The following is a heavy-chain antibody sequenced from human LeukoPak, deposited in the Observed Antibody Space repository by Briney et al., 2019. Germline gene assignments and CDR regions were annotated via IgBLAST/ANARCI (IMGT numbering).Heavy chain of an antibody. J-gene: IGHJ4*02. CDR1: GGSFSGCC. Sequence: SETLSLTCAVYGGSFSGCCWSWIRQPPGKGLEWIGEINHSGSTNYNPSLKSRVTISVDTSKNQFSLKLSSVTAADTAVYYCASVERYSSGWYLGYWGQGTLVTVSS. V-gene: IGHV4-34*01. CDR3: ASVERYSSGWYLGY. D-gene: IGHD6-19*01. CDR2: INHSGST.